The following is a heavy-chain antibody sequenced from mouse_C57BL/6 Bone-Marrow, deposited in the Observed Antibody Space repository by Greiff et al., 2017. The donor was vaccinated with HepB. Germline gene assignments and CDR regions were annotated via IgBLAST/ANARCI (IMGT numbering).Heavy chain of an antibody. CDR3: ARDRITTGFAY. V-gene: IGHV5-4*01. D-gene: IGHD2-4*01. CDR1: GFTFSSYA. Sequence: VQLVESGGGLVKPGGSLKLSCAASGFTFSSYAMSWVRQTPEKRLEWVATISDGGSYTYYPDNVKGRFTISRDNAKNNLYLQMSHLKSEDTAMYYCARDRITTGFAYWGQGTLVTVSA. J-gene: IGHJ3*01. CDR2: ISDGGSYT.